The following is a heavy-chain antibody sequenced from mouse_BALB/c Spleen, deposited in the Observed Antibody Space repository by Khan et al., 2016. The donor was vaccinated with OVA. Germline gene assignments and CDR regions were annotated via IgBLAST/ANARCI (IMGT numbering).Heavy chain of an antibody. J-gene: IGHJ2*01. Sequence: EVKLEVSGGGLVQPGGSMKLSCVASGFTFSNYWMNWVRQSPEKGLEWVAEIRLKSNNYTTHYAVSVQGRFTISRDDSRTSVYLHMNNLRAEDTGIYYCTPSPFDYWGRGTTLTVSS. CDR1: GFTFSNYW. CDR2: IRLKSNNYTT. V-gene: IGHV6-6*02. CDR3: TPSPFDY.